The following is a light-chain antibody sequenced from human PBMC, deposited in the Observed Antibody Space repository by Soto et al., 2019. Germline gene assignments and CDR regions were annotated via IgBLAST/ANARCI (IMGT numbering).Light chain of an antibody. V-gene: IGKV1-39*01. CDR1: ESISRY. J-gene: IGKJ4*01. CDR2: ATS. Sequence: DIQMTQSPSSLSASVGDRVTITCRASESISRYMNWYQHKPGQAPKLLIYATSSLQTGVPSRFSGSGSGTDFALTISSLQPEDFAIYYCQQSYITPLTFGGGTKVDVK. CDR3: QQSYITPLT.